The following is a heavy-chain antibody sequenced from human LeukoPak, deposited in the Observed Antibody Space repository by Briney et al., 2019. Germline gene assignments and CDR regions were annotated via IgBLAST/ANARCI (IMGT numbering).Heavy chain of an antibody. J-gene: IGHJ4*02. CDR3: ARQVMTRGPSD. Sequence: GGSLRLSCAASGFTVSSNYMSWVRQAPGKEPEWVSVIYTGGSTYYADSVKGRFTISRDNSKNTLYLQMNSLRAEDTAVYYCARQVMTRGPSDWGQGTLVTVSS. D-gene: IGHD3-10*01. CDR1: GFTVSSNY. V-gene: IGHV3-66*04. CDR2: IYTGGST.